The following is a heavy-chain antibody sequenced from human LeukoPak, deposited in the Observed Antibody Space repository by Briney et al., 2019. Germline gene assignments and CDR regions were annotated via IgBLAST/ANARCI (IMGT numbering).Heavy chain of an antibody. V-gene: IGHV4-59*08. Sequence: PSETLSLTCTVSGSISSYYWSWIWQAPGKGLEWIGHSYYTGSPNYNPSLKSRVTISVDTPKNQFSLKLSPVTAADTAVYYCAGVRSTVGWRSFDYWGQGILVTVSS. CDR2: SYYTGSP. D-gene: IGHD4-23*01. CDR3: AGVRSTVGWRSFDY. CDR1: GSISSYY. J-gene: IGHJ4*02.